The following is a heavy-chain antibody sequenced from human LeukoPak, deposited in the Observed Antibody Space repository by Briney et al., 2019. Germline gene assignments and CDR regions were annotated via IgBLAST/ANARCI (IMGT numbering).Heavy chain of an antibody. J-gene: IGHJ4*02. CDR3: ARESSYGYGDYFDY. Sequence: ASVKVSCKASGYTFTGYYMHWVRQAPGQGLEWLGWINPNSGGTNYAQKFQGWVTMTRDTSISTAYMELSRLRSDDTAVYYCARESSYGYGDYFDYWGQGTLVTVSS. D-gene: IGHD5-18*01. CDR1: GYTFTGYY. CDR2: INPNSGGT. V-gene: IGHV1-2*04.